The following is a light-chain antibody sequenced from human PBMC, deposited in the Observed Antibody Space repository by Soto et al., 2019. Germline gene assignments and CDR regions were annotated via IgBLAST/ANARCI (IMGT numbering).Light chain of an antibody. CDR3: QKYNSAPWT. J-gene: IGKJ1*01. V-gene: IGKV1-27*01. Sequence: DTPMTQSPSSLSAFVGQKVTITCRASQGISNYLAWHQQKAGQPPKLLIYAASTLQSGVPSRFSGSGSGTDFTLTISSLQPEDVATYYCQKYNSAPWTFGQGTKVEVK. CDR2: AAS. CDR1: QGISNY.